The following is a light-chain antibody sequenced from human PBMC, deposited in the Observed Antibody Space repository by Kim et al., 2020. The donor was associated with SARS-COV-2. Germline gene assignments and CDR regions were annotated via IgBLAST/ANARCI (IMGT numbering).Light chain of an antibody. CDR2: AAF. Sequence: GGKGATTCRETQRVSSNFIKYQQKPGRTPPLLIYAAFSFQKAGPSRCSSGRCYTEFSLHISSLQHEDYATYYCRQRYSTPPITFGQGTRLEIK. J-gene: IGKJ5*01. V-gene: IGKV1-39*01. CDR1: QRVSSN. CDR3: RQRYSTPPIT.